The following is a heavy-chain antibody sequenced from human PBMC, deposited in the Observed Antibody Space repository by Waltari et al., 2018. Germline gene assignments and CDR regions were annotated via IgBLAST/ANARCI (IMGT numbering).Heavy chain of an antibody. Sequence: QVTLSESGPALVKPTQTLTLTCTFSGFSLSTSGMCVSWIRQPPRKALEWLARIDWDDDKYYSTSLKTRLTISKDTSKNQVVLTMTNMDPVDTATYYCARDKSIVGARDYYYYYMDVWGKGTTVTVSS. CDR1: GFSLSTSGMC. CDR2: IDWDDDK. CDR3: ARDKSIVGARDYYYYYMDV. J-gene: IGHJ6*03. D-gene: IGHD1-26*01. V-gene: IGHV2-70*15.